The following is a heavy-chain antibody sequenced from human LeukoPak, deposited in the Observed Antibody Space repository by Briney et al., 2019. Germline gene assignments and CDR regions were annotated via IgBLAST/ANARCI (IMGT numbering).Heavy chain of an antibody. Sequence: SETLSLTCAVYGGSFSSYYWSWIRQPPGKGLEWIGYVHSTGSTNYNPSLKSRVTISLDTSKIHFSLMLSSVTAADTAVYYCASPGPGYGDYAYAYWGQGGLVTVSS. D-gene: IGHD4-17*01. CDR3: ASPGPGYGDYAYAY. V-gene: IGHV4-59*01. CDR1: GGSFSSYY. J-gene: IGHJ4*02. CDR2: VHSTGST.